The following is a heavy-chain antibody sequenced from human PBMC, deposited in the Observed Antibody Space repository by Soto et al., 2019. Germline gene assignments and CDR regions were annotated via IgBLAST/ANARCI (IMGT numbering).Heavy chain of an antibody. D-gene: IGHD6-6*01. CDR1: GGTFTNYV. V-gene: IGHV1-69*01. Sequence: QVQLVQSGAEVRKPGSSVKVSCKISGGTFTNYVISWRRQAPGQGLEWMGGLIPIFGAANLAQKFQGRVTITADESTSTVNMELSSLTSEDTAVYYCARGRSSPNLDPWGQGTLVTVSS. CDR2: LIPIFGAA. CDR3: ARGRSSPNLDP. J-gene: IGHJ5*02.